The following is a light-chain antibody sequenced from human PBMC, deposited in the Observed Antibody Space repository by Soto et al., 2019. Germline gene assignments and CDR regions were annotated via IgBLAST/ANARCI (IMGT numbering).Light chain of an antibody. CDR1: QSVSSN. CDR2: GAS. Sequence: EIVMAQSPATLSVSPGERATLSCRASQSVSSNLAWYQQKPGQAPRLLIYGASTRATGIPARFSGSGSGTEFTLTISSLQSEDFAVYNCQQYNKWPRTFGQGTKV. J-gene: IGKJ2*01. V-gene: IGKV3-15*01. CDR3: QQYNKWPRT.